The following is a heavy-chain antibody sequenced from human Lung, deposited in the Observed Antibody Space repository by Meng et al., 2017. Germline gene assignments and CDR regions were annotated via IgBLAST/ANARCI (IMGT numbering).Heavy chain of an antibody. J-gene: IGHJ4*02. CDR1: GYNFPDYW. CDR3: ARDEDISAAGKLFGDY. D-gene: IGHD6-13*01. V-gene: IGHV1-2*06. Sequence: VRSVQSGLEVKKPGASVKVSCKPSGYNFPDYWLHWVRRAPGQGLEWMGRIDPKSGDTHYAQRFQGRVTMTGDTSISTAYMELSGLRSDDTAMYYCARDEDISAAGKLFGDYWGQGTLVTVSS. CDR2: IDPKSGDT.